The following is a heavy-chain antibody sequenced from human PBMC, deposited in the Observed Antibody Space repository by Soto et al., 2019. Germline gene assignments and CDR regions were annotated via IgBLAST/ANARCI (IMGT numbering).Heavy chain of an antibody. CDR2: NSVDNHNT. J-gene: IGHJ6*01. CDR1: GYTSRAFG. D-gene: IGHD2-21*01. V-gene: IGHV1-18*04. CDR3: TKSIGAPGKAIYCYDGMDV. Sequence: GASVQVSCDASGYTSRAFGISWVRQAPGQGLEWLGWNSVDNHNTAYAQKFQGRVTMTSDTSTSTVYMEVRSLRSDDTAIYYCTKSIGAPGKAIYCYDGMDVW.